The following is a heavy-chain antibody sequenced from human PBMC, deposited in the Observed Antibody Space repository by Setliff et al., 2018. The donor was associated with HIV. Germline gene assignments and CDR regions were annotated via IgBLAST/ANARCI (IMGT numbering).Heavy chain of an antibody. CDR1: GGSISSSSYY. CDR2: IYYSGST. CDR3: AAGVGADTEPISRYFDY. J-gene: IGHJ4*02. V-gene: IGHV4-39*07. D-gene: IGHD1-26*01. Sequence: PSETLSLTCTVSGGSISSSSYYWGWIRQPPGKGLEWIGSIYYSGSTYYNPSLKSRVTITRDMSTSTAYMELSSLRSEDTAVYYCAAGVGADTEPISRYFDYWGQGALVTVPQ.